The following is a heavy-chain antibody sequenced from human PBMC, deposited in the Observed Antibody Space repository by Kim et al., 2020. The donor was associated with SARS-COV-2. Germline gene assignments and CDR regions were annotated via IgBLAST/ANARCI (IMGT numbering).Heavy chain of an antibody. CDR2: T. J-gene: IGHJ5*02. V-gene: IGHV4-4*07. CDR3: AREGLNNWVDP. D-gene: IGHD2-8*01. Sequence: TNYNPSLKSRVTMSIDTSTNQFSLKLTSVTAADSAIYYCAREGLNNWVDPWGQGTLVTVSS.